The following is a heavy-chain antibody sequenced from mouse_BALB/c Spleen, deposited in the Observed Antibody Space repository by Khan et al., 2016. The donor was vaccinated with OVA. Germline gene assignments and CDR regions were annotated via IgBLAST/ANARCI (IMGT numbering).Heavy chain of an antibody. D-gene: IGHD1-1*01. V-gene: IGHV1-20*02. Sequence: VQLQQSGPELVKPGASVKISCKASGYSFTGYFMNWVMQSHGKSLEWIGRINPHIGETLYNQKFKDKAILTVDESSSTAHMELRSLASEDSAVYYCTRIYRSDFDYWGQGTTLTVSS. J-gene: IGHJ2*01. CDR1: GYSFTGYF. CDR3: TRIYRSDFDY. CDR2: INPHIGET.